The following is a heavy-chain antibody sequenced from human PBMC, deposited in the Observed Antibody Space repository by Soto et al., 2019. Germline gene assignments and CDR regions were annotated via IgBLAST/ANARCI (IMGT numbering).Heavy chain of an antibody. J-gene: IGHJ4*02. CDR3: ARGNDSSGYYTAFFYY. CDR2: IIPIFGTA. CDR1: GGTFSSYA. D-gene: IGHD3-22*01. V-gene: IGHV1-69*13. Sequence: GASVKVSCKASGGTFSSYAISWVRQAPGQGLEWMGGIIPIFGTANYAQKFQGRVTITADESTSTAYMELSSLRSEDTAVYYCARGNDSSGYYTAFFYYWGQGTLVTVSS.